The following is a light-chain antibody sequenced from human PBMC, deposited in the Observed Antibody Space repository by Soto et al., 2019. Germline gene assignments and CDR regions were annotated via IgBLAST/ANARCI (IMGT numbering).Light chain of an antibody. CDR3: QVYTDTAWT. Sequence: EIVLTQSPGTLSLSPGERATLSCRASQSVRSTYLAWYQQKPGQAPRLLIYGASSRATGIPDRFSGSASGTDFTLTINRLEPEDFAVYYCQVYTDTAWTFGQGTTVEIK. CDR2: GAS. J-gene: IGKJ1*01. V-gene: IGKV3-20*01. CDR1: QSVRSTY.